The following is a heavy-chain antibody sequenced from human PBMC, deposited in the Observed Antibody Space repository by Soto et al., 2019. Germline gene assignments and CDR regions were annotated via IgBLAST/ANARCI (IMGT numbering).Heavy chain of an antibody. CDR2: SA. Sequence: QVQLVQSGAEVKKPGSSVKVSCKASGGTFSIYTISWVRQAPGQGLEWMGGSATSDQKFQGRLTVTADESTSTVNLELGTLTSENKAVYYCAKEGPPDIAGIDTWGQGTLGSVS. V-gene: IGHV1-69*01. J-gene: IGHJ5*02. CDR3: AKEGPPDIAGIDT. CDR1: GGTFSIYT. D-gene: IGHD2-15*01.